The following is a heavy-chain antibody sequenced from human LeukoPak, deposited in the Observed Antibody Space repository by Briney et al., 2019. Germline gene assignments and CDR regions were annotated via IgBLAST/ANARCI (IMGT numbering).Heavy chain of an antibody. CDR1: GFTFSSYA. D-gene: IGHD1-26*01. CDR3: ARTVGGSQTELDY. Sequence: GRSLRLSCAASGFTFSSYAMHWVRQAPGKGLEWVAVISYDGSNKYYADSVKGRFTISRDNSKNTLYLQMNSLRVEDTAVYYCARTVGGSQTELDYWGQGTLVTVSS. V-gene: IGHV3-30*01. CDR2: ISYDGSNK. J-gene: IGHJ4*02.